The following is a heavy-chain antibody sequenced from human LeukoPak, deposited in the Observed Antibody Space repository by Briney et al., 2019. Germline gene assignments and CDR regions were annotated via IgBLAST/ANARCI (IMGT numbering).Heavy chain of an antibody. CDR2: IRYDGSDK. Sequence: GGSLRLSCAASGFTFSSYGMHWVRQAPGKGLEWVAFIRYDGSDKYYADSVKGRFIISRDNSKNTVYLQMNSLSAEDAAVYYCVKDDGWVQYANWGQGTLVTVSS. V-gene: IGHV3-30*02. CDR1: GFTFSSYG. J-gene: IGHJ4*02. CDR3: VKDDGWVQYAN. D-gene: IGHD5-24*01.